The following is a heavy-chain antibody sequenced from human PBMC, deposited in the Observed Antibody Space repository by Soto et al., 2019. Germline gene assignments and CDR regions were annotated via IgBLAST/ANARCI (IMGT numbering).Heavy chain of an antibody. CDR3: TSDYNNYEYYGMDV. V-gene: IGHV3-49*04. CDR1: GFSFSDYA. Sequence: GGSLRLSCTTSGFSFSDYAMSWVRQAPGKGLEWVGFIRSKAYDGTTEYAASVKGRFTISRDDSKSIAYLQMDGLKIEDTGVYYCTSDYNNYEYYGMDVWGQGTTVTVSS. D-gene: IGHD1-1*01. CDR2: IRSKAYDGTT. J-gene: IGHJ6*02.